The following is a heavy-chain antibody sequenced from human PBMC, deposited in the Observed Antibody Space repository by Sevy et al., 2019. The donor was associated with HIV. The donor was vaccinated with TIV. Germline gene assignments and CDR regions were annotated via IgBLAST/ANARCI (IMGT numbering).Heavy chain of an antibody. J-gene: IGHJ4*02. V-gene: IGHV3-48*03. Sequence: GGSLRLSCAASGITFSEYEMNWVRQAPGKGLEWVSYISGSGSTIYYADPVEGRFTISRDNVKNSQYLQMNSLRAEDTAIYYCAGGGGLDSWGQGTLVTVSS. CDR2: ISGSGSTI. D-gene: IGHD3-16*01. CDR1: GITFSEYE. CDR3: AGGGGLDS.